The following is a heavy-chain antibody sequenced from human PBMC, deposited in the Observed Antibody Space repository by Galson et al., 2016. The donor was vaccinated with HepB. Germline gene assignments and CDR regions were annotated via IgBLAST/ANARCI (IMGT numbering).Heavy chain of an antibody. Sequence: SETLSLTCSVSRFSVSSDFYWGWVRQPPGKGLEWIANIFHSGSTYYNPSLASRVTISVDSSTNQFSLKLTSVTAAGTAVYYCAGDQSNQRFDHWGQGTLVTVSS. CDR1: RFSVSSDFY. V-gene: IGHV4-38-2*02. CDR3: AGDQSNQRFDH. D-gene: IGHD2-2*01. J-gene: IGHJ4*02. CDR2: IFHSGST.